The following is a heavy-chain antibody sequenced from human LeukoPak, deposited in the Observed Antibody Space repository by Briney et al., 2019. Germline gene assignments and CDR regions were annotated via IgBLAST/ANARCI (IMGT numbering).Heavy chain of an antibody. CDR3: ARGERPGSSSSPLND. J-gene: IGHJ4*02. D-gene: IGHD6-6*01. V-gene: IGHV1-18*01. Sequence: GASVKVSCKASGYTFTSYGISWVRQAPGQGLEWMGWISAYNGNTNYAQKLQGRVTMTTDTSTSTAYMELRSLRSDDTAVYYCARGERPGSSSSPLNDWGQGTLVTVSS. CDR1: GYTFTSYG. CDR2: ISAYNGNT.